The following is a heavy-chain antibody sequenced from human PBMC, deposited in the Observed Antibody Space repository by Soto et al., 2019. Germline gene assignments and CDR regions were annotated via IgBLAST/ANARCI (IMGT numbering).Heavy chain of an antibody. CDR3: ARDWVWFGAHTIDY. CDR2: ISYDGSNK. D-gene: IGHD3-10*01. J-gene: IGHJ4*02. V-gene: IGHV3-30*03. Sequence: QVQLVESGGGVVQPGGSLRLSCAASGFTFSNYGMHWVRQAPGKGLEWVAVISYDGSNKYYADSVKGRFTISRDNSKNTLYLQMNSLTTQDPAVDYCARDWVWFGAHTIDYWGQGTRVTVPP. CDR1: GFTFSNYG.